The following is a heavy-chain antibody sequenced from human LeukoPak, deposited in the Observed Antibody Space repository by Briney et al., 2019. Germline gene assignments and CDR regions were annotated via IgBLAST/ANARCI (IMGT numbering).Heavy chain of an antibody. V-gene: IGHV3-30*18. CDR1: GFTFSSYG. CDR2: ISYDGSNK. J-gene: IGHJ4*02. D-gene: IGHD6-13*01. CDR3: ANAPVYSSSWYGFYY. Sequence: GGSLGLSCAASGFTFSSYGMHWVRQAPGKGLEWVAVISYDGSNKYYADSVKGRFTISRDNSKNTLYLQMNSLRAEDTAVYYCANAPVYSSSWYGFYYWGQGTQVTVSS.